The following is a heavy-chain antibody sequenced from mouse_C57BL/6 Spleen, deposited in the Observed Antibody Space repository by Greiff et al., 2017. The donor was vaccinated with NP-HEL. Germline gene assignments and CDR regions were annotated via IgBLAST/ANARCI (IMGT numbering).Heavy chain of an antibody. D-gene: IGHD1-1*01. J-gene: IGHJ2*01. V-gene: IGHV5-17*01. CDR1: GFTFSDYG. Sequence: DVMLVESGGGLVKPGGSLKLSCAASGFTFSDYGMPWVRQAPEKGLEWVAYISSGSSTIYYADTVKGRFTISRDNAKNTLFLQMTSLRSEDTAMYYCARDYGSSWGFDYWGQGTTLTVSS. CDR2: ISSGSSTI. CDR3: ARDYGSSWGFDY.